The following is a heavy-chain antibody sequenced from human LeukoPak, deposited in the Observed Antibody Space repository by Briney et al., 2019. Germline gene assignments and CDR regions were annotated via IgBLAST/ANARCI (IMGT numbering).Heavy chain of an antibody. J-gene: IGHJ4*02. CDR2: IYYSGST. Sequence: SETLSLTCTVSGGSISSYYWSWIRQPSGKGLEWIGYIYYSGSTNYNPSLKSRVTISVDTSKNQFSLKLSSVTAADTAVYYCARGTDTAMARGIDYWGQGTLVTVSS. D-gene: IGHD5-18*01. V-gene: IGHV4-59*01. CDR1: GGSISSYY. CDR3: ARGTDTAMARGIDY.